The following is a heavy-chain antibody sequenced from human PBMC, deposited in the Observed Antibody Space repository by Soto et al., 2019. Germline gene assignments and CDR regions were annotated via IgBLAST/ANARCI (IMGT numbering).Heavy chain of an antibody. CDR2: ISGSGGST. V-gene: IGHV3-23*01. CDR1: GFTFSSYA. CDR3: AKNPVGLQIYPYYFDY. D-gene: IGHD4-4*01. J-gene: IGHJ4*02. Sequence: PGGSLRLSCAASGFTFSSYAMSWVRQAPGKGLEWVSAISGSGGSTYYADSVKGRFTISRDNPKNTLYLQMNSLRAEDTAVYYCAKNPVGLQIYPYYFDYWGQGTLVTVSS.